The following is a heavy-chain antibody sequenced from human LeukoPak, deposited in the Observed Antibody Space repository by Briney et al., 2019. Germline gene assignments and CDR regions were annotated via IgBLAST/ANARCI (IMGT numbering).Heavy chain of an antibody. CDR2: IYYSGST. Sequence: SETLSPTCTVSGGSISSYYWSWIRQPPGKGLEWIGYIYYSGSTNYNPSLKSRVTISVDTSKNQFSLKLSSVTAADTAVYYCARGVDTAMVGYWGQGTLVTVSS. V-gene: IGHV4-59*01. D-gene: IGHD5-18*01. CDR1: GGSISSYY. J-gene: IGHJ4*02. CDR3: ARGVDTAMVGY.